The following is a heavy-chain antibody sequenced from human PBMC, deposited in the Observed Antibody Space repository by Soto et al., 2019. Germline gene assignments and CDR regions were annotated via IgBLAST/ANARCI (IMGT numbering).Heavy chain of an antibody. J-gene: IGHJ4*02. V-gene: IGHV4-39*01. Sequence: QLQLQESGPGLVKPSETLSLTCTVSGGSISSSSYYWGWIRQPPGKGLEWIGSIYYSGSTYYNPSLKSRVTISVDTSKNQFSLRLRSVTAADTAVYYCARPKEGIAVSWGQGTLVTVSS. CDR1: GGSISSSSYY. CDR2: IYYSGST. CDR3: ARPKEGIAVS. D-gene: IGHD6-19*01.